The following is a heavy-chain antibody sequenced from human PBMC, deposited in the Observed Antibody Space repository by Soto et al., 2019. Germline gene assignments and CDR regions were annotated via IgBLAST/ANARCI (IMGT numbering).Heavy chain of an antibody. V-gene: IGHV1-24*01. D-gene: IGHD3-22*01. CDR1: GYTLTELS. Sequence: EASVKVSCKVSGYTLTELSMHWVRQAPGKGLEWMGGFDPEDGETIYAQKFQGRVTMTEDTSTDTAYMELSSLRPEDTAVYYCATVPPPGRLGYYYDPRSMDVWGQGTTVTVSS. J-gene: IGHJ6*02. CDR2: FDPEDGET. CDR3: ATVPPPGRLGYYYDPRSMDV.